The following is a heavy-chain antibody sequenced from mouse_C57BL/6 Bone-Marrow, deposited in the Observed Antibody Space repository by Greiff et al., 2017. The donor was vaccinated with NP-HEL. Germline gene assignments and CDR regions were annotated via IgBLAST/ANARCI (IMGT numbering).Heavy chain of an antibody. V-gene: IGHV1-19*01. CDR3: ARPLWLRDYFDY. CDR2: INPYNGGT. D-gene: IGHD2-2*01. J-gene: IGHJ2*01. CDR1: DKTSTNNY. Sequence: EVQGVESGPGRGKKGEGGKRGRKETDKTSTNNYKKEKPHTHGQSLEWIGVINPYNGGTSYNQKFKGKATLTVDKSSSTAYMELNSLTSEDSAVYYCARPLWLRDYFDYWGQGTTLTVSS.